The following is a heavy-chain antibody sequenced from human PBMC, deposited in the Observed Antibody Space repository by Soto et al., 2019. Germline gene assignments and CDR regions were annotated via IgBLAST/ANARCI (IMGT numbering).Heavy chain of an antibody. Sequence: QVQLQESGPGLVKPSETLSLTCTVSGGSIDGYNCAWIRQPPGKALEWVGYVYYNGGSSYNPSLKSRVTLSMDTSKSLFSLQLRSVTAADTAGYSCARQGIGNLHGLVDVWGRGTTVTVSS. J-gene: IGHJ6*02. D-gene: IGHD3-10*01. CDR1: GGSIDGYN. CDR2: VYYNGGS. CDR3: ARQGIGNLHGLVDV. V-gene: IGHV4-59*08.